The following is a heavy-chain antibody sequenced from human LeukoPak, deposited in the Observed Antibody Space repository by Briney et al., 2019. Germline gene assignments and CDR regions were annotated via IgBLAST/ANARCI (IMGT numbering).Heavy chain of an antibody. Sequence: GGSLRLSCVASGFTFDNYWVHWVRQAPGKGLVWVSRISRDGRTTNYADSVKGRFTISRDNAKNTLYLQMNILKAEDTAIYYCARDLVSLKFGGVIAPLYFDYWGQGTLVTVSS. CDR3: ARDLVSLKFGGVIAPLYFDY. D-gene: IGHD3-16*02. V-gene: IGHV3-74*01. CDR1: GFTFDNYW. CDR2: ISRDGRTT. J-gene: IGHJ4*02.